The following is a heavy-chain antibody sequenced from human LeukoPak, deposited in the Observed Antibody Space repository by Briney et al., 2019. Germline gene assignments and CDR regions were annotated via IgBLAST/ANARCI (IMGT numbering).Heavy chain of an antibody. CDR3: ARVGISTAFDV. CDR1: GGSIRSWY. Sequence: SETLSLTCSVYGGSIRSWYWSWIRQPPGKGLEWICHIYYSGSTNYSPSLKSRITMSVDTSKNEFSLKLRSVTAADTAFYYCARVGISTAFDVWGQGTMITVSS. CDR2: IYYSGST. V-gene: IGHV4-59*01. J-gene: IGHJ3*01.